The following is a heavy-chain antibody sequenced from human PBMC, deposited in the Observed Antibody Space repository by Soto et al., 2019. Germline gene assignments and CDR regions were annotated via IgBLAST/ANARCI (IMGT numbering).Heavy chain of an antibody. CDR1: GFTFSSYG. CDR3: AKDQGYSSSWYVSRGMDV. J-gene: IGHJ6*02. Sequence: GGSLRLSCAASGFTFSSYGMHWVRQAPGKGLEWVAVISYDGSNKYYADSVKGRFTISRDNSKNTLYLQMNSLRAEDTAVYYCAKDQGYSSSWYVSRGMDVWGQGTTVTVSS. CDR2: ISYDGSNK. D-gene: IGHD6-13*01. V-gene: IGHV3-30*18.